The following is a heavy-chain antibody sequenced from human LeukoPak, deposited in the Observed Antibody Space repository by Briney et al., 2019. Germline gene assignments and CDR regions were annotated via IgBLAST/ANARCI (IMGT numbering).Heavy chain of an antibody. J-gene: IGHJ6*02. Sequence: SVKVSCKASGGTFSSYAISWVRQAPGQGLEWMGRIIPILGIANYAQKFQGRVTITADKSTSTAYMELSSLRSEDTAVYYCARDMGDTAMVTDYYYYGMNVWGQGTTVTVSS. D-gene: IGHD5-18*01. CDR2: IIPILGIA. V-gene: IGHV1-69*04. CDR1: GGTFSSYA. CDR3: ARDMGDTAMVTDYYYYGMNV.